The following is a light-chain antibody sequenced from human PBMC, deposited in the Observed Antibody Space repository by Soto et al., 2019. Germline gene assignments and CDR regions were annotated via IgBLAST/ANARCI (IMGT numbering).Light chain of an antibody. J-gene: IGKJ1*01. CDR3: QQYNTWPRT. V-gene: IGKV3-15*01. Sequence: EILMTQSPATLSVSPGERATLSCRASQSVSSDLAWYHQKPGQAPRLLIYGASTRATGIPARFSGSGSGTEFTLTINSLQSEDFAVYYCQQYNTWPRTFGQGTKVDIK. CDR1: QSVSSD. CDR2: GAS.